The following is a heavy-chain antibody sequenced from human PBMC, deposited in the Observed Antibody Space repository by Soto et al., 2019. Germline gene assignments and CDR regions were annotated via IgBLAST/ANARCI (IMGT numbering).Heavy chain of an antibody. CDR1: GGTFSSYA. Sequence: QVQLVQSGAEVKKPGSSVNVSCKASGGTFSSYAISWVRQAPGQGLEWMGGIIPIFGTANYAQKFQGRVTITADKSTSTAYMELSSLRSEVTPVYYCARSEKSHCSSTSCYNYYYGMDDWGQGTTVTVSS. J-gene: IGHJ6*02. D-gene: IGHD2-2*02. CDR3: ARSEKSHCSSTSCYNYYYGMDD. V-gene: IGHV1-69*06. CDR2: IIPIFGTA.